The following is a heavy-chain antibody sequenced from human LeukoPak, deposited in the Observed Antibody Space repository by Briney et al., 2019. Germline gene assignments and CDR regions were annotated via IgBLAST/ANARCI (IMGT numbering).Heavy chain of an antibody. CDR2: ISSDGGST. CDR1: GFTFSTHS. Sequence: GGSLRLSCAASGFTFSTHSMHWVRQAPGKGLESVSAISSDGGSTYYSNSVKGRFTISRDNSKNTLYLQMGSLTAEDTAVYFCAREWPAGVTDYWGQGTLVTVSS. D-gene: IGHD3-10*01. V-gene: IGHV3-64*01. J-gene: IGHJ4*02. CDR3: AREWPAGVTDY.